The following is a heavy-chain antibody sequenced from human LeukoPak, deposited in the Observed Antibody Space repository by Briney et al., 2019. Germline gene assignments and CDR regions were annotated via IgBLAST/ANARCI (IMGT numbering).Heavy chain of an antibody. Sequence: SETLSLICTVSGGSISSSSYYWGWIRQPPGKGLEWIGYIYYSGSTNYNPSLKSRVTISVDTSKNQFSLKLSSVTAADTAVYYCARADSNYEAFYYYYYMDVWGKGTTVTVSS. V-gene: IGHV4-61*05. CDR3: ARADSNYEAFYYYYYMDV. J-gene: IGHJ6*03. CDR1: GGSISSSSYY. D-gene: IGHD4-11*01. CDR2: IYYSGST.